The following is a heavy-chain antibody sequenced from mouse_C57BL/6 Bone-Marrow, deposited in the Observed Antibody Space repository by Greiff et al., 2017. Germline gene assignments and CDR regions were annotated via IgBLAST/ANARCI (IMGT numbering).Heavy chain of an antibody. J-gene: IGHJ2*01. CDR2: IYPRSGNT. Sequence: VQRVESGAELARPGASVKLSCKASGYTFTSYGISWVKQRTGQGLEWIGEIYPRSGNTYYNEKFKGKATLTADKSSSTAYMELRSLTSEDSAVYFCARRVYSNFFDYWGQGTTLTVSS. CDR1: GYTFTSYG. CDR3: ARRVYSNFFDY. V-gene: IGHV1-81*01. D-gene: IGHD2-5*01.